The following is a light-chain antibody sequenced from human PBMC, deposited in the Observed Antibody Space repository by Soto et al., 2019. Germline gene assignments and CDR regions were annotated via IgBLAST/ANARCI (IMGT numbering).Light chain of an antibody. J-gene: IGKJ1*01. Sequence: DIQMTQSPSSLSASVGDRVTITCRASQSISTYLIWYQQKPGKAPKLVIYATSSLQSGVPSRFSGSGSGTDFTLTISSLQPEDFATYYCQQSYSTPPGTFGQGTKVDI. CDR1: QSISTY. V-gene: IGKV1-39*01. CDR3: QQSYSTPPGT. CDR2: ATS.